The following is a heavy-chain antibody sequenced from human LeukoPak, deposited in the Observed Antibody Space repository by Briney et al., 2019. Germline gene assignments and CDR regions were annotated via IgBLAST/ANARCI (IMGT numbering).Heavy chain of an antibody. CDR2: ISAYNGNT. Sequence: ASVKVSCTASGYTFTSYGISWVRQAPGQGLEWMGWISAYNGNTNYAQKLQGRVTMTTDTSTSTAYMELRSLRSDDTAVYYCAVMVYAENWFDPWGQGTLVTVSP. D-gene: IGHD2-8*01. CDR1: GYTFTSYG. J-gene: IGHJ5*02. V-gene: IGHV1-18*01. CDR3: AVMVYAENWFDP.